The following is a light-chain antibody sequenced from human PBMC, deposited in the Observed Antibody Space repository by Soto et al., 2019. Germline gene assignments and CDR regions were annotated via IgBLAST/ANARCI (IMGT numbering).Light chain of an antibody. CDR1: SSDVGTYNL. V-gene: IGLV2-23*01. CDR2: EGG. Sequence: QYALTQPASVSGSPGQSITISCTGTSSDVGTYNLVSWYQHHPGTAPKLMIYEGGKRPSGVSNRFSGSKSGNTASLTISGLQAEDEADYFCCSYSGRSTSFWVFCGGTKLTVL. J-gene: IGLJ3*02. CDR3: CSYSGRSTSFWV.